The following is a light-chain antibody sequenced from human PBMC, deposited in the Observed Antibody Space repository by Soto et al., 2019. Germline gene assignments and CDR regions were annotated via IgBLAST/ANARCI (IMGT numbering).Light chain of an antibody. CDR1: QSVNSN. V-gene: IGKV3-15*01. J-gene: IGKJ1*01. CDR3: QQYKDWPPWT. Sequence: EIVMTQSPDILSVSPGERATLSCRASQSVNSNLAWYQQKLGQAPRLLIYGASTRATGIPARFSGSGSGTEFTLTISSLQSEDFAVYYCQQYKDWPPWTFGQGTKVEIK. CDR2: GAS.